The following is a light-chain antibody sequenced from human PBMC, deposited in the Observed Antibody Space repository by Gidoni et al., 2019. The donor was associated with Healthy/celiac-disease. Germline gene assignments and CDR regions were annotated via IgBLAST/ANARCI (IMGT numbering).Light chain of an antibody. V-gene: IGKV4-1*01. CDR3: QQYYSTPRWT. CDR1: QSVLYSYNNKNY. Sequence: DIAMTQSPDSLAVSLGERATIKCKSSQSVLYSYNNKNYLAWYQQKPGQPPKLLIYWASTRESGVPDRFSGSGSGTDFTLTISSLQAEDVAVYYCQQYYSTPRWTFGHGTKVEIK. J-gene: IGKJ1*01. CDR2: WAS.